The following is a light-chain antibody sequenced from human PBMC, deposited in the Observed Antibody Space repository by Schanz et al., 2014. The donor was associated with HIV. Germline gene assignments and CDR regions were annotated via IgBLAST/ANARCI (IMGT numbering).Light chain of an antibody. CDR2: WAS. V-gene: IGKV4-1*01. CDR1: QSVLYSSNNKNF. Sequence: DIVMTQSPDSLAVSLGERATIHCKSSQSVLYSSNNKNFLTWYQQKPGQPPKMLIYWASTRESGVPDRFRGSGSGTDFTLTISSLQAEDVAVYYCQQYYNTPLTFGGGTKVEIK. CDR3: QQYYNTPLT. J-gene: IGKJ4*01.